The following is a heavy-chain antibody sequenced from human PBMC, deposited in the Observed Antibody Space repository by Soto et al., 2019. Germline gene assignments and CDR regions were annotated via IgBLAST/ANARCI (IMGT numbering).Heavy chain of an antibody. CDR2: INPNSGGT. D-gene: IGHD3-10*01. J-gene: IGHJ4*02. CDR1: GYTFTGYY. V-gene: IGHV1-2*04. CDR3: AGDEGMYYCASGIDY. Sequence: ASVKVSCKASGYTFTGYYMHWVRQAPGQGLEWMGRINPNSGGTNYAQKFQGWVTMTRDTSISTAYMELGRLRSEDTAVYYCAGDEGMYYCASGIDYWGQGTLVTVSS.